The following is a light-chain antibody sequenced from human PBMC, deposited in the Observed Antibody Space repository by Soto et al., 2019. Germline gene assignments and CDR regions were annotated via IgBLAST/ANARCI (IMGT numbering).Light chain of an antibody. CDR3: QQRSNWPQFT. J-gene: IGKJ3*01. CDR1: QSVSSY. Sequence: EIVLTQSPATLSLSPGERATLSCRASQSVSSYLAWYQQKPGQAPRLLIYDASNRATGIPARFSGSGSGTAFTTTISSLEPEDFAVYYCQQRSNWPQFTFGPGTKVDIK. CDR2: DAS. V-gene: IGKV3-11*01.